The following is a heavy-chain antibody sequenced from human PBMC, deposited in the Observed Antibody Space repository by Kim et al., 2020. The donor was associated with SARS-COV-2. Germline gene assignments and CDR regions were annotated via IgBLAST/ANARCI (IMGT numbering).Heavy chain of an antibody. CDR1: GGSISSYY. Sequence: SETLSLTCTVSGGSISSYYWSWIRQPPGKGLEWIGYIYYSGSTNYNPSLKSRVTISVDTSKNQFSLKLSSVTAADTAVYYCARGPGLRYFEPSRPAQDYYGMDVWGQGTTVTVSS. V-gene: IGHV4-59*01. CDR2: IYYSGST. D-gene: IGHD3-9*01. CDR3: ARGPGLRYFEPSRPAQDYYGMDV. J-gene: IGHJ6*02.